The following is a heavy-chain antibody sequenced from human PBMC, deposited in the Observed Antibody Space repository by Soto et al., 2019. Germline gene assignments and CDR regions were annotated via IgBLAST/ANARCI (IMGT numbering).Heavy chain of an antibody. V-gene: IGHV3-48*01. CDR1: GFTFSSYS. CDR3: ARDSGYDYSWFDP. CDR2: ISSSSSTI. Sequence: EVQLVESGGGLVQPGGSLRLSCAASGFTFSSYSMNWVRQAPGKGLEWVSYISSSSSTIYYADSVKGRFTISRDNAKNPLYLQMNSLRAEDTAVYYCARDSGYDYSWFDPWGQGTLVTVSS. J-gene: IGHJ5*02. D-gene: IGHD5-12*01.